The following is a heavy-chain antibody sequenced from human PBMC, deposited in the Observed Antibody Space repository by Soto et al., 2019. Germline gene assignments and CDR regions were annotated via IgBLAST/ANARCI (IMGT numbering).Heavy chain of an antibody. CDR3: ARDSPRITIFLWFDP. CDR2: ISAYNGNT. V-gene: IGHV1-18*04. Sequence: EASVKVSCKASGYTFTSYGISWVRQAPVQGLEWMGWISAYNGNTNYAQKLQGRVTMTTDTSTSTAYMELRSLRSDDTAVYYCARDSPRITIFLWFDPWGQGTLVTVSS. D-gene: IGHD3-3*01. CDR1: GYTFTSYG. J-gene: IGHJ5*02.